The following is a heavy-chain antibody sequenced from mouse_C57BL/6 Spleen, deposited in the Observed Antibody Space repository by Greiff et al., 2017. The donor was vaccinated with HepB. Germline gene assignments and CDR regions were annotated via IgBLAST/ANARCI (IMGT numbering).Heavy chain of an antibody. Sequence: EVMLVESGGGLVKPGGSLKLSCAASGFTFSSYAMSWVRQTPEKRLEWVATISDGGSYTYYPDNVKGRFTISRDNAKNNLYLQMSHLKSEDTAMYYCAIGAYYFDYWGQGTTLTVSS. D-gene: IGHD3-3*01. CDR2: ISDGGSYT. CDR3: AIGAYYFDY. CDR1: GFTFSSYA. J-gene: IGHJ2*01. V-gene: IGHV5-4*03.